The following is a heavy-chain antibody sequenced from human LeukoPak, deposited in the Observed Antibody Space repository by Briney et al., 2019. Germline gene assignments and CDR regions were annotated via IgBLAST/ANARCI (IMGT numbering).Heavy chain of an antibody. CDR2: IYYSGST. CDR1: GGSISSYY. D-gene: IGHD6-19*01. V-gene: IGHV4-59*01. CDR3: AGGIAVDGFDYFDY. J-gene: IGHJ4*02. Sequence: SETLSLTCTVSGGSISSYYWSWIRQPPGGGLEWIGYIYYSGSTNYNPSLKSRVTISVDTSKNQFSLKLSSVTAADTAVYYCAGGIAVDGFDYFDYWGQGTLVTVSS.